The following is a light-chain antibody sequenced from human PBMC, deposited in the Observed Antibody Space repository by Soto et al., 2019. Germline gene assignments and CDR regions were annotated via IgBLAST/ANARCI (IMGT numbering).Light chain of an antibody. Sequence: EIVMTQSPVTLPVSPGERATLSCRASQSVSDNLAWYQQKPGQAPRLLIYGASTRATGIPARFSGSGSGTEFTLTISSLQSEDFAVYYCQQYNNWPLTFGGGTKVDIK. CDR1: QSVSDN. J-gene: IGKJ4*01. CDR2: GAS. V-gene: IGKV3D-15*01. CDR3: QQYNNWPLT.